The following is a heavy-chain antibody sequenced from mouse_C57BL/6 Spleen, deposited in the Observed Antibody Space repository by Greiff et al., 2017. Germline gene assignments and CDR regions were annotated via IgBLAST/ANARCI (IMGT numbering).Heavy chain of an antibody. CDR3: ARDPFITTVVATGDY. D-gene: IGHD1-1*01. CDR1: GYSITSGYY. J-gene: IGHJ2*01. Sequence: EVKLMESGPGLVKPSQSLSLTCSVTGYSITSGYYWNWIRQFPGNKLEWMGYISYDGSNNYNPSLKNRISITRDTSKNQFFLKLNSVTTEDTATYYCARDPFITTVVATGDYWGQGTTLTVSS. V-gene: IGHV3-6*01. CDR2: ISYDGSN.